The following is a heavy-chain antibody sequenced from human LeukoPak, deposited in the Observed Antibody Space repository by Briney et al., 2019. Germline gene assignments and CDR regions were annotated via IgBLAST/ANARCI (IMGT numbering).Heavy chain of an antibody. Sequence: PGGSLRLSCAASGFTFSSYAMSWVRQAPGKGLEWVSAISGSGGSTYYADSVKGRFTISRDNSKNTLYLQMNSLRADDTAVYYCARELTIFGVVIQRYDAFDIWGQGTMVTVSS. CDR2: ISGSGGST. V-gene: IGHV3-23*01. CDR1: GFTFSSYA. CDR3: ARELTIFGVVIQRYDAFDI. J-gene: IGHJ3*02. D-gene: IGHD3-3*01.